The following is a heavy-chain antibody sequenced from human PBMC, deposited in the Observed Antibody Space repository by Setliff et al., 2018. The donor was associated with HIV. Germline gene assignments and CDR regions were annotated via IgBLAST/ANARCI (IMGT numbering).Heavy chain of an antibody. CDR2: IYHSGKT. CDR3: ARETSVTPVGLDH. Sequence: SETLSLTCSVSGGSISSNKYYWSWIRQPPGKGLEWTGSIYHSGKTYYNPSLKSRLTISVDTSKNQFSLRLSSVTAADTAVYYCARETSVTPVGLDHWGQGTLVTVSS. CDR1: GGSISSNKYY. J-gene: IGHJ1*01. V-gene: IGHV4-39*02. D-gene: IGHD1-1*01.